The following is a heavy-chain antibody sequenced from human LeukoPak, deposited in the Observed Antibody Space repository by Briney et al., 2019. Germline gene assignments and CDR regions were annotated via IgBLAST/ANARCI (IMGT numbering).Heavy chain of an antibody. V-gene: IGHV3-23*01. CDR3: AKRNYYDSRGYYEYYFDD. Sequence: AGGSLRLSCAASGFTFNEYSMNWVRPAPGEGLEWVSGIRGSGGSAYYADSVKGRFTISRDNSKNTLYLQMNSLRVEDTAVYYCAKRNYYDSRGYYEYYFDDWGQGTLVTVSS. CDR1: GFTFNEYS. D-gene: IGHD3-22*01. CDR2: IRGSGGSA. J-gene: IGHJ4*02.